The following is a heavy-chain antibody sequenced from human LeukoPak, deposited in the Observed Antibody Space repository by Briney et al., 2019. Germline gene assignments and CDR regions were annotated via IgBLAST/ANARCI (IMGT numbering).Heavy chain of an antibody. J-gene: IGHJ4*02. Sequence: SETLSLTCTVSGDSIISSRYYWGWIRQPPGKGLEWIASIRYSGNTFYNPSFKSRVTISVDASNDQLSLRLSSVTAADAAVYYCARLRDGRWLLEYWGQGTLVTVSS. D-gene: IGHD4-23*01. CDR3: ARLRDGRWLLEY. CDR1: GDSIISSRYY. CDR2: IRYSGNT. V-gene: IGHV4-39*01.